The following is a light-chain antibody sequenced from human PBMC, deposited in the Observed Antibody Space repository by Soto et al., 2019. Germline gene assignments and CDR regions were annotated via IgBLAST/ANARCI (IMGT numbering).Light chain of an antibody. J-gene: IGKJ4*01. CDR1: QSISTN. CDR3: QHYNNWPLT. V-gene: IGKV3-15*01. CDR2: GAF. Sequence: EIVMTQSPATLSLSPGERATLSCRASQSISTNLAWYQQKPGQAPRLLIYGAFARATGVPARFSGSGSGTEFTLTINSLQSEDFVVYYCQHYNNWPLTFGGGTKVEIK.